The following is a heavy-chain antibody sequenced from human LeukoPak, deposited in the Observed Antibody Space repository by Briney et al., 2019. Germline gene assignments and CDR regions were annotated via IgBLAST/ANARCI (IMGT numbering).Heavy chain of an antibody. CDR3: ARGYPDGSGSYSFDY. Sequence: ASETLSLTCTVSGGSISSYYWSWLRQPPGKGLEWIGYIYYSGSTNYNPSLKSRVTISVDTSKNQFSLKLSSVTAADTAVYYCARGYPDGSGSYSFDYWGQGTLVTVSS. D-gene: IGHD3-10*01. CDR2: IYYSGST. V-gene: IGHV4-59*01. CDR1: GGSISSYY. J-gene: IGHJ4*02.